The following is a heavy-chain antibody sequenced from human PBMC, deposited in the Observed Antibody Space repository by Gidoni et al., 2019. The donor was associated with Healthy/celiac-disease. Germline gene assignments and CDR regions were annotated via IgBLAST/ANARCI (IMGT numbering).Heavy chain of an antibody. Sequence: QVQLVQSGAEVKKPGSSVKVSCTASGGTFSSYAISWVRQAPGQGLEWMGGIIPILGIANYAQKFQGRVTITADKSTSTAYMELSSLRSEDTAVYYCARAGDIVVVPAARAGAFDIWGQGTMVTVSS. CDR3: ARAGDIVVVPAARAGAFDI. D-gene: IGHD2-2*01. CDR2: IIPILGIA. V-gene: IGHV1-69*10. CDR1: GGTFSSYA. J-gene: IGHJ3*02.